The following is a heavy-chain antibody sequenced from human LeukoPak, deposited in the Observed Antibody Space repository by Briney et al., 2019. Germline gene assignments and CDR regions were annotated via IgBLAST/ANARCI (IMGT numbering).Heavy chain of an antibody. Sequence: GGSLRLSCAASGFTFSSYAMSWVRQAPGKGLEWVSAISGSGGSTYYADSVKGRFTISRDNSKNTLYLQMNSLRAEDTAVYYCAKINDPYYYYGMDVWGRGTTVTVSS. CDR2: ISGSGGST. CDR3: AKINDPYYYYGMDV. CDR1: GFTFSSYA. D-gene: IGHD2-8*01. V-gene: IGHV3-23*01. J-gene: IGHJ6*02.